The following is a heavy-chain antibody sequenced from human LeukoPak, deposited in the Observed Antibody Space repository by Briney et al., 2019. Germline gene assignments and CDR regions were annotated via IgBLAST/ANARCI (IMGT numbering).Heavy chain of an antibody. Sequence: GGSLRLSCAASGFTVSSNYMSWVRQAPGKGLEWVSVIYSGGNTYYADSVEGRFTISRDNSKNTLYLQMNSLRAEDTAMYYCARGSGSKRLFDYWGQGTLVTVSS. CDR1: GFTVSSNY. J-gene: IGHJ4*02. CDR2: IYSGGNT. D-gene: IGHD1-26*01. CDR3: ARGSGSKRLFDY. V-gene: IGHV3-53*01.